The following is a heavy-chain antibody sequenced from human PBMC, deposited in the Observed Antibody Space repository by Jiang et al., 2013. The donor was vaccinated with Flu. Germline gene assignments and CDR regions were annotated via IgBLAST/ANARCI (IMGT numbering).Heavy chain of an antibody. Sequence: LVQPGGSLRLSCAASGFTFSNSVMHWVRQAPGKGLEYVSAISSGGATTYYADSVKGRFTISRDNSKDTLYLQMSGLRADDTAVYYCVKARKAGPTYFDYWGQGTLVTVSS. J-gene: IGHJ4*02. V-gene: IGHV3-64D*06. CDR1: GFTFSNSV. D-gene: IGHD1/OR15-1a*01. CDR2: ISSGGATT. CDR3: VKARKAGPTYFDY.